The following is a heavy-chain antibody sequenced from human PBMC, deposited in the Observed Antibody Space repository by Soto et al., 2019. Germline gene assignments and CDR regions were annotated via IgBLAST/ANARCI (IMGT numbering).Heavy chain of an antibody. CDR2: IIPVFGTA. CDR1: GYTFTRSG. Sequence: SVKVSCKASGYTFTRSGISWERQAPGQGLEWMGGIIPVFGTANYAQKFQGRVTITADESTSTAYMELSSLRSEDTAVYYCAAGPHFWSGYDLYYYYGMDVWGQGTTVTVSS. D-gene: IGHD3-3*02. J-gene: IGHJ6*02. V-gene: IGHV1-69*13. CDR3: AAGPHFWSGYDLYYYYGMDV.